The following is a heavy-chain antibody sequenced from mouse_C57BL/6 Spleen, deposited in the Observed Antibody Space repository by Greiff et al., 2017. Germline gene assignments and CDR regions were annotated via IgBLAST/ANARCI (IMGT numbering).Heavy chain of an antibody. CDR3: TRFHASNTGY. CDR1: GYTFTDYE. D-gene: IGHD2-5*01. V-gene: IGHV1-15*01. J-gene: IGHJ2*01. Sequence: QVQLQQSGAELVRPGASVTLSCKASGYTFTDYEMHWVKQTPVHGLEWIGAIDPETGGTAYNQKFKGKAILTADKSSSTAYMELRSLTSEDSAVYYCTRFHASNTGYWGQGTTLTVSS. CDR2: IDPETGGT.